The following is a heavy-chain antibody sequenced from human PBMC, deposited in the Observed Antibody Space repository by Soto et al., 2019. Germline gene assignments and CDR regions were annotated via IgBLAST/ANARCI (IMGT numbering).Heavy chain of an antibody. CDR2: IKPEGGEE. D-gene: IGHD3-16*01. Sequence: EVQLVESGVGVVQPGGSLRLSCSASGFTFSNYWMNWVRQAPGKGLEWVANIKPEGGEEYYVDSVKGRFTISTDNAKNSLYLQMNNLRDSHTALYYCVRDAHRGGYYDYWGQGALVTVSS. CDR1: GFTFSNYW. V-gene: IGHV3-7*01. CDR3: VRDAHRGGYYDY. J-gene: IGHJ4*02.